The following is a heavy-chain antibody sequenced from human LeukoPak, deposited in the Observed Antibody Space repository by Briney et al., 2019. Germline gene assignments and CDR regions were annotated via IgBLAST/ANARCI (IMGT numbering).Heavy chain of an antibody. V-gene: IGHV3-30*18. CDR3: AKDLYDILTGIFLGIDY. J-gene: IGHJ4*02. Sequence: GGSLRLSCAVSGFTFRSYVMSWVRQAPGKGLEWVAVISYDGSNKYYADSVKGRFTISRDNSKNTLYLQMNSLRAEDTAVYYCAKDLYDILTGIFLGIDYWGQGTLVTVSS. D-gene: IGHD3-9*01. CDR2: ISYDGSNK. CDR1: GFTFRSYV.